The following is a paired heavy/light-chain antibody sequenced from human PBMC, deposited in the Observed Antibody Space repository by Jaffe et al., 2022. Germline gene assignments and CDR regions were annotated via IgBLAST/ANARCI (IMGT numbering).Heavy chain of an antibody. CDR1: GFTFSYYG. D-gene: IGHD3-22*01. Sequence: QVQLVESGGGVVQPGGSLRLSCAAYGFTFSYYGMHWVRQAPRKGLEWVAFIRFDGSDKYSADSVKGRFTISRDNSNDTLYLQMNSLRAEDTAIYYCAKDPHDSIGYGYFDDWGQGTLVTVSS. CDR2: IRFDGSDK. J-gene: IGHJ4*02. CDR3: AKDPHDSIGYGYFDD. V-gene: IGHV3-30*02.
Light chain of an antibody. Sequence: EIVLTQSPGTLSLSPGERATLSCRASQSVSSSYLAWYQQKPGQAPRLLIYGASSRATGIPDRFSGSGSGTDFILTISRLEPEDFAVYYCQQYGSSLWTFGQGTKVEIK. CDR3: QQYGSSLWT. J-gene: IGKJ1*01. CDR2: GAS. CDR1: QSVSSSY. V-gene: IGKV3-20*01.